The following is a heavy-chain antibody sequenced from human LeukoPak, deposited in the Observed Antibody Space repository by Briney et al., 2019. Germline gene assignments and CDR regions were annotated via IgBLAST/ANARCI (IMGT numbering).Heavy chain of an antibody. J-gene: IGHJ4*02. CDR1: GGTFSSYA. D-gene: IGHD5-18*01. Sequence: SAKVSCKASGGTFSSYAISWVRQAPGQGLEWMGRIIPIFGTANYAQKFQGRVTITTDESTSTAYMELSSLRSEDTAVYYCARGAFDTAMVDYWGQGTLVTVSS. CDR2: IIPIFGTA. V-gene: IGHV1-69*05. CDR3: ARGAFDTAMVDY.